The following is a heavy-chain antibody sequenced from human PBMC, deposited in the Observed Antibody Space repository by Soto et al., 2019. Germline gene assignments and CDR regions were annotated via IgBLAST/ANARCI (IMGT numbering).Heavy chain of an antibody. V-gene: IGHV1-69*12. Sequence: QVQLVQSGAEVKKPGSSVKVSCKASGGTFSSYAISWVRQAPGQGLEWMGGIIPIFGTANYAQKFQGTVTMPADESTSTADMALSSLRSEDTAVYYCARGRVTTSLYYYYGMDVWVQGTTVTVSS. J-gene: IGHJ6*02. CDR2: IIPIFGTA. CDR3: ARGRVTTSLYYYYGMDV. CDR1: GGTFSSYA. D-gene: IGHD4-4*01.